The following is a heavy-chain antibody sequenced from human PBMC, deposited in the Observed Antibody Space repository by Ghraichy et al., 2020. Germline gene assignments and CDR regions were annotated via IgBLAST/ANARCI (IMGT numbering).Heavy chain of an antibody. CDR2: IYYTGTT. D-gene: IGHD2-21*01. J-gene: IGHJ3*02. V-gene: IGHV4-59*11. CDR3: ARDLQGWGYAFDI. CDR1: GGSINSHY. Sequence: SETLSLTCTVSGGSINSHYWTWIRQPPGNGLEYIGFIYYTGTTNYNPSLKSRVTISVDTSKNQFSLRLRSVTAADTAIYYCARDLQGWGYAFDIWGQGTVVTVSS.